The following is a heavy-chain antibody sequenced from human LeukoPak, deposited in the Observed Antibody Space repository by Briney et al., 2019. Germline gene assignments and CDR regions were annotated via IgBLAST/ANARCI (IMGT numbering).Heavy chain of an antibody. CDR1: GYPFASYG. Sequence: ASVKVSCKASGYPFASYGISWVRQAPGQGLEWMGWISAYNGNTNYAQKFQGRVTMTRNTSISTAYMELSSLRSEDMAVYYCARGDGDYANDYWGQGTLVTVSS. V-gene: IGHV1-18*03. CDR2: ISAYNGNT. J-gene: IGHJ4*02. D-gene: IGHD4-17*01. CDR3: ARGDGDYANDY.